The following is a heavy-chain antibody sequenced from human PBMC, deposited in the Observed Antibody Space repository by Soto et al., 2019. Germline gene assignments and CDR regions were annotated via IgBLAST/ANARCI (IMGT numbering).Heavy chain of an antibody. CDR2: IIPIFGTA. J-gene: IGHJ6*02. Sequence: SVKVSCKASGGTFSSYAISWVRQAPGQGLEWMGEIIPIFGTANYAQKFQGRVTITADESTSTAYMELSSLRSEDTAVYYCARVVSPYYYDSSGFTSVDVWGQGTTVTVS. V-gene: IGHV1-69*13. CDR3: ARVVSPYYYDSSGFTSVDV. CDR1: GGTFSSYA. D-gene: IGHD3-22*01.